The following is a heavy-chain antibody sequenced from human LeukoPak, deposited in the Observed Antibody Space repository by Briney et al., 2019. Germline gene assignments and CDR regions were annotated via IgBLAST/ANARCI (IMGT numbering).Heavy chain of an antibody. CDR1: GGSFSGYY. CDR3: ARGSLFPIFRGFDP. CDR2: INHSGST. Sequence: SETLSLTCAVYGGSFSGYYWSWIRQPPGKGLEWIGEINHSGSTNYNPSLKSRVTISVDTSKNQFSLKLSSVTAADTAVYYCARGSLFPIFRGFDPWGQGTLVTVSS. D-gene: IGHD3-3*01. J-gene: IGHJ5*02. V-gene: IGHV4-34*01.